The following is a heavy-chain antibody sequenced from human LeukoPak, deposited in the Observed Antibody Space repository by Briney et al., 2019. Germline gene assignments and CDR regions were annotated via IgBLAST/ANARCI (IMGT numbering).Heavy chain of an antibody. J-gene: IGHJ4*02. Sequence: PGRSLRLSCAASGFPFDDYAMHWVRQAPGKGLEWVSGLSWNSGIIGYADSVKGRFTISRDNAKNSMYLQMNSLSAEDMALYYCAKDIDSSAYYDILTGYFDYWGQGTLVTVSS. CDR3: AKDIDSSAYYDILTGYFDY. D-gene: IGHD3-9*01. V-gene: IGHV3-9*03. CDR1: GFPFDDYA. CDR2: LSWNSGII.